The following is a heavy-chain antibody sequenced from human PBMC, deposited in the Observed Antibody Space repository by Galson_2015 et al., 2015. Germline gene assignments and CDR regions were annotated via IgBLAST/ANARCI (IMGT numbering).Heavy chain of an antibody. D-gene: IGHD3-16*01. V-gene: IGHV5-51*01. Sequence: QSGAEVKKPGESLKVSCKGSGYSFTDYWIGWVRQMPGKGLEWMGTIDPGDSDARYSPSFHGQVTISADKSISTAYVQWSSLKASDPAMYYCARVRGADPLGFHYWGQGTLVTVSS. CDR1: GYSFTDYW. CDR2: IDPGDSDA. CDR3: ARVRGADPLGFHY. J-gene: IGHJ4*02.